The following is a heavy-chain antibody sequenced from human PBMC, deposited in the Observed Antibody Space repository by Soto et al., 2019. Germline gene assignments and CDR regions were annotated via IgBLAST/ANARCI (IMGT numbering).Heavy chain of an antibody. CDR1: GFTFSTYT. J-gene: IGHJ4*02. D-gene: IGHD3-10*01. CDR3: AREGPVPPYYFYDY. CDR2: ISGSGSTI. V-gene: IGHV3-48*02. Sequence: GSLRLSCAASGFTFSTYTMNWVRQAPGKGLEWVSYISGSGSTIYYADSVKGRFTASRDNARNSLYLQMNSLRDEDTALYYCAREGPVPPYYFYDYWGQGTLVTVSS.